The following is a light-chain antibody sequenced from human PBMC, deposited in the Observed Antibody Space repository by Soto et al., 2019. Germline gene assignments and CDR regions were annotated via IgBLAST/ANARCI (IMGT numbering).Light chain of an antibody. CDR2: WAS. J-gene: IGKJ1*01. V-gene: IGKV4-1*01. Sequence: DIVMTQSPDSLAVSLGERATINCKSSQSVLYSSNNKNYLAWYQQKPGQPPTLLIYWASTRESGVPDRFSGSGSGTDFTLTISILQAEDVAVYYCQQYYSTPTWTFGQGTKVEIK. CDR3: QQYYSTPTWT. CDR1: QSVLYSSNNKNY.